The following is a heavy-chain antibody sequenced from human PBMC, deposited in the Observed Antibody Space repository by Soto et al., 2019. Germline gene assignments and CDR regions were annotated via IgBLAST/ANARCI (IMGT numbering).Heavy chain of an antibody. CDR3: GRVMGGSYYDYYYGMDV. CDR1: GYTFTSYG. D-gene: IGHD1-26*01. Sequence: QVQLVQSGAEVKKPGASVKVSCKASGYTFTSYGISWVRQAPGQGLEWMGWISAYNGNTNYAQKLQGRVTMTTDTSTSTAYMERRSLRSDDTAVYYGGRVMGGSYYDYYYGMDVWGQGTTVTVSS. J-gene: IGHJ6*02. CDR2: ISAYNGNT. V-gene: IGHV1-18*01.